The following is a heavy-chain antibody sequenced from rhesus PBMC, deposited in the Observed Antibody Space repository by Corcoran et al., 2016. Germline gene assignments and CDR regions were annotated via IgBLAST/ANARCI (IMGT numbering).Heavy chain of an antibody. D-gene: IGHD1-20*01. Sequence: QVQLQESGPGLVKPSETLSLTCAVSGGSISGGYDWSWIRQPPGKGLEWSGYIYGSSGSTNYTPSLKNRVTISKDTSKNLFSLKLSSVTAADTAVYYCARRYIAGTTNFYDYWGQGVLVTVSS. J-gene: IGHJ4*01. CDR2: IYGSSGST. CDR1: GGSISGGYD. CDR3: ARRYIAGTTNFYDY. V-gene: IGHV4-76*01.